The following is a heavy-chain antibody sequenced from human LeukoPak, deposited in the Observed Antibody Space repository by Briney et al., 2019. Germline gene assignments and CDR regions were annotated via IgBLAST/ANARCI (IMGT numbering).Heavy chain of an antibody. CDR3: ARYAYSSGYYYLDY. CDR1: GGSISSYY. Sequence: SETLSLTCTVSGGSISSYYRSWIRQPPGKGLEWIGYIYYSGSTNYNPSLKSRVTISVDTSKNQFSLKLSSVTAADTAVYYCARYAYSSGYYYLDYWGQGTLVTVSS. V-gene: IGHV4-59*01. CDR2: IYYSGST. J-gene: IGHJ4*02. D-gene: IGHD3-22*01.